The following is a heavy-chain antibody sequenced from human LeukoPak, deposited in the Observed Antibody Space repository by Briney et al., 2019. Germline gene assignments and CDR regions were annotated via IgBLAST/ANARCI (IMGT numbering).Heavy chain of an antibody. CDR2: IYYSGST. J-gene: IGHJ4*02. V-gene: IGHV4-39*02. Sequence: SETLSLTCTVSGGSISSSSYYWGWIRQPPGKGLEWIGSIYYSGSTYYNPSLKSRVTISVDTSKNQFSLKLSSVTAADTAVYYCARDVHYSLFDYWGQGTLVTVSS. D-gene: IGHD3-10*01. CDR3: ARDVHYSLFDY. CDR1: GGSISSSSYY.